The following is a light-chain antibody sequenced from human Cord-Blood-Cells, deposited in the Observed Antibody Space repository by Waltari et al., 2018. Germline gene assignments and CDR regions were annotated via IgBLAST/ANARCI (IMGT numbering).Light chain of an antibody. V-gene: IGLV2-23*01. CDR2: EGS. CDR3: CSYAGSSTWV. J-gene: IGLJ3*02. CDR1: SSDVGSYNL. Sequence: QSALTQPASVSGSPGQSITISCTGTSSDVGSYNLVSWYQQHPGKAPKLMIYEGSKRPAVVPNRFSGSKSGNTASLTISGLQAEDEADYYCCSYAGSSTWVFGGGTKLTVL.